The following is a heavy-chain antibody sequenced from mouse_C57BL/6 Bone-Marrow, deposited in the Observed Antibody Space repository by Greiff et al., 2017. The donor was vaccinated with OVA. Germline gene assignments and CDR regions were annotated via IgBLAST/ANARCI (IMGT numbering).Heavy chain of an antibody. J-gene: IGHJ1*03. D-gene: IGHD2-3*01. CDR2: IYTRSGNT. V-gene: IGHV1-81*01. CDR3: ARWWLLRWYIEV. Sequence: VQLQQSGAELARPGASVKLSCKASGYTFTSYGISWVQQRTGQGLEWIGEIYTRSGNTYYNEKFKGKATMSADNSSSTAYMELLSRTSEDSTCKCWARWWLLRWYIEVCGTGTTVTVSS. CDR1: GYTFTSYG.